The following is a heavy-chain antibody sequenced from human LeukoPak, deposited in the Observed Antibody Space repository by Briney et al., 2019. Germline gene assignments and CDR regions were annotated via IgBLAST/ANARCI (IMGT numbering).Heavy chain of an antibody. Sequence: GGSLTLSCAASGFTFSSYNMNWVRQAPGKGLDWVSFISSSGSSITYADSVKGRFTISRDNVKNSLYLQMNSLRAEDTAVYCCVRRKANSDGEFDFWGQGTLVTVSS. CDR1: GFTFSSYN. J-gene: IGHJ5*01. CDR3: VRRKANSDGEFDF. V-gene: IGHV3-21*01. CDR2: ISSSGSSI. D-gene: IGHD3-10*01.